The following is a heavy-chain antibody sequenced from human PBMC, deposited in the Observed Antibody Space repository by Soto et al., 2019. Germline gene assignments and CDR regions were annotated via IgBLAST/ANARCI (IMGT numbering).Heavy chain of an antibody. D-gene: IGHD3-22*01. Sequence: EVQLVESGGGLVKPGGSLRLSCAASGFTFSNAWMNWVRQAPGKGLEWVGRIKRKTDAGTTDYAAPGKGRFTISRDDSKNTVYLQMHSLKTEDTAVYYCPTVFYDSSGNPGYWGQGTPVTVSS. CDR2: IKRKTDAGTT. CDR1: GFTFSNAW. V-gene: IGHV3-15*07. J-gene: IGHJ4*02. CDR3: PTVFYDSSGNPGY.